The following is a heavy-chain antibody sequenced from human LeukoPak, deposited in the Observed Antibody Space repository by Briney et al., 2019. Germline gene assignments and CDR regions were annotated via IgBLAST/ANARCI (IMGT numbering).Heavy chain of an antibody. D-gene: IGHD3-22*01. CDR2: IIPIFGTA. CDR3: ARARSYYDSSGYYRVYYYYYMDV. J-gene: IGHJ6*03. Sequence: ASVKVSCKASGGTFSSYAIIWVRQAPGQGLEWMGGIIPIFGTANYAQKFQGRVTITADESTSTAYMELSSLRSEDTAVYYCARARSYYDSSGYYRVYYYYYMDVWGKGTTVTVSS. CDR1: GGTFSSYA. V-gene: IGHV1-69*01.